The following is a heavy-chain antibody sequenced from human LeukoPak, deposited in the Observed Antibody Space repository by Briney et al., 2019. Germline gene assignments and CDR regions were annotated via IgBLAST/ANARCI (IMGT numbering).Heavy chain of an antibody. Sequence: ASVKVSCKASGYTFTGYYMHWVRQAPGQGLEWMGWINPNSGGTNYAQKFQGRVTMTRDTSISTAYMELSKLRYDETAVYYCAIVMITFGGVIDPWGQGTLVTVSS. CDR1: GYTFTGYY. D-gene: IGHD3-16*01. V-gene: IGHV1-2*02. J-gene: IGHJ5*02. CDR3: AIVMITFGGVIDP. CDR2: INPNSGGT.